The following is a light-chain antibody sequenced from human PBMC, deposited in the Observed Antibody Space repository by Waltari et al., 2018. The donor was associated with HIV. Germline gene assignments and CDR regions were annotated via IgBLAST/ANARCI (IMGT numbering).Light chain of an antibody. V-gene: IGLV7-43*01. Sequence: QTVVTQEPSLTVSPGGTVTLTCAYSTGAVSSGYYPNWFQQKPGQAPWALIYSTSNRHSWTPARFSGSLLGGKAALTLSGVQPEDEAEYYCLLTYGGAQRYVFGTGTKVIVL. CDR1: TGAVSSGYY. J-gene: IGLJ1*01. CDR2: STS. CDR3: LLTYGGAQRYV.